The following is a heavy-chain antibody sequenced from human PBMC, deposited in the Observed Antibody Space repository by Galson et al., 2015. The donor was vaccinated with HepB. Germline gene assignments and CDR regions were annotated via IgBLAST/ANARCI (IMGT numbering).Heavy chain of an antibody. V-gene: IGHV3-53*04. D-gene: IGHD3-22*01. CDR2: IYSGGIT. CDR1: GFTVSSNY. CDR3: ARGGRYYYDSSASPFDY. Sequence: SLRLSCAASGFTVSSNYMSWVRQAPGKGLEWVSVIYSGGITYYADSVKGRFTISRHNSKNTLYLQMNSLRPEDTAVYYCARGGRYYYDSSASPFDYWGQGTLVTVSS. J-gene: IGHJ4*02.